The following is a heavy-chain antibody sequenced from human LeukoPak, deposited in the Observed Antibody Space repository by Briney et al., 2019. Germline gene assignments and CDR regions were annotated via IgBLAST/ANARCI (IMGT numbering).Heavy chain of an antibody. V-gene: IGHV3-30*02. CDR3: AKDLKAAILFDY. D-gene: IGHD2-2*01. Sequence: QPGGSLRLSCAASGFTFSSYGMHWVRQAPGKGLEWVAFIRYDGSNKYYADSVKGRFTISRDNSKNTLYLQMNNLRAEDTAVYYCAKDLKAAILFDYWGQGTLVTVSS. J-gene: IGHJ4*02. CDR2: IRYDGSNK. CDR1: GFTFSSYG.